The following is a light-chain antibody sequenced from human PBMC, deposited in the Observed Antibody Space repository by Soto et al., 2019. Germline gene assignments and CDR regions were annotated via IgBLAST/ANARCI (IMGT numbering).Light chain of an antibody. V-gene: IGKV3-15*01. CDR2: YAS. Sequence: EIVLTQSPAALSVSPGESATLSCRASQSVSNNLAWYQHKPGQAPRLLIYYASIRATGVPARFGGSGSGTEFTLTISSLQSEDVAMYYCQQHHNWPPLTFGGGTKVEIK. CDR3: QQHHNWPPLT. J-gene: IGKJ4*01. CDR1: QSVSNN.